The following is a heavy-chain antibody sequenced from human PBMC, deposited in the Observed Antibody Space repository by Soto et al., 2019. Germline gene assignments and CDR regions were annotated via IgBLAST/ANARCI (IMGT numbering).Heavy chain of an antibody. J-gene: IGHJ4*02. Sequence: QVQLVESGGGVVQPERSLRLSCAASGFTFSRQAMHWVRQAPGRGLEWVAVIWYHGIDKYYADSVKGRFTISRDNSKNTVYLQMSSLSGEDTALYYCATGFLGLCTGGNCPLDYWGQGTLVTVSS. D-gene: IGHD2-15*01. V-gene: IGHV3-33*01. CDR3: ATGFLGLCTGGNCPLDY. CDR2: IWYHGIDK. CDR1: GFTFSRQA.